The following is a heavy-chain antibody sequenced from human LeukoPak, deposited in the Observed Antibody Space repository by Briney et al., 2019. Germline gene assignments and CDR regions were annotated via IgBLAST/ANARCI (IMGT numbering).Heavy chain of an antibody. CDR1: GFTLSSYE. Sequence: GGSLRLSCAASGFTLSSYEMNWVRQAPGKGLEWVANINEDGRAKYYVDSVMGRFTISRDNAKNSLYLQMNSLRAEDTAVYYCARPYYGSADYWGQGTLVTVSS. J-gene: IGHJ4*02. CDR2: INEDGRAK. D-gene: IGHD3-10*01. V-gene: IGHV3-7*03. CDR3: ARPYYGSADY.